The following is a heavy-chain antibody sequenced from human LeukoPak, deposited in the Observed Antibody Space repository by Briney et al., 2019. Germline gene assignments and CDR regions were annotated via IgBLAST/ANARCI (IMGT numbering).Heavy chain of an antibody. J-gene: IGHJ4*02. CDR3: ARDQEVATLYFDY. Sequence: SVKVSCMASGGTFSSYDICWVRQPPGQGLEWMGRIIPIFGIANYAQKFQGRVTITADKSTSTAYMELSSLRSEDTAVYYCARDQEVATLYFDYWGQGTLVTVSS. CDR2: IIPIFGIA. D-gene: IGHD5-12*01. CDR1: GGTFSSYD. V-gene: IGHV1-69*04.